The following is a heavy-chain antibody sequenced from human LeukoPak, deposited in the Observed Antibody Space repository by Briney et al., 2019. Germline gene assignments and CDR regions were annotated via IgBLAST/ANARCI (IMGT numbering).Heavy chain of an antibody. J-gene: IGHJ3*02. V-gene: IGHV4-59*12. CDR3: ARDYYYDFWSGYYPAFDI. D-gene: IGHD3-3*01. CDR2: IYYSGST. CDR1: GGSISSYY. Sequence: PSETLSLTCTVSGGSISSYYWSWIRQPPGKGLEWIGYIYYSGSTNYNPSLKSRVTISVDTSKNQFSLKLSSVAAADTAVYYCARDYYYDFWSGYYPAFDIWGQGTMVTVSS.